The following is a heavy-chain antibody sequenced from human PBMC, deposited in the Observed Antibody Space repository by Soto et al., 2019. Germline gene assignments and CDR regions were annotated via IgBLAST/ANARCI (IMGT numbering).Heavy chain of an antibody. D-gene: IGHD2-2*01. Sequence: GGSLRLSCAASGFTFSTYAMQWVRQATGTGLEWMAVISYDGSNKYYADSVKGRFTIARDNSKNTLYLQMNSLRAEDTAVYYCARDRPSPYCSSTSCSSYFDYWGQGTLGTVSS. CDR1: GFTFSTYA. J-gene: IGHJ4*02. CDR2: ISYDGSNK. V-gene: IGHV3-30-3*01. CDR3: ARDRPSPYCSSTSCSSYFDY.